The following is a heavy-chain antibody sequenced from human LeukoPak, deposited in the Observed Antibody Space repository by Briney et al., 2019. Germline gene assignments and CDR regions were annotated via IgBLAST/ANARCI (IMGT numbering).Heavy chain of an antibody. CDR1: GFTLSSYA. J-gene: IGHJ3*02. Sequence: GGSLRLSCAASGFTLSSYAMSWVRQAPGKGLEWVSAISGSGGSTYYADSVKGRFTISRDNSKNTLYLQMNSLRAEDTAVYYCAKDRDDILTGYYPDAFDIWGQGTMVTVSS. V-gene: IGHV3-23*01. D-gene: IGHD3-9*01. CDR2: ISGSGGST. CDR3: AKDRDDILTGYYPDAFDI.